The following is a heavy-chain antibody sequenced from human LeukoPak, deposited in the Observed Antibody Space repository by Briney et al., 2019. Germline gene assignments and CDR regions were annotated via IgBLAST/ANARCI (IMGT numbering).Heavy chain of an antibody. V-gene: IGHV4-30-4*01. CDR2: IYYSGST. J-gene: IGHJ4*02. CDR1: GGSISSGDYY. Sequence: SETLSLTCTVSGGSISSGDYYWSWIRQPPGKGLERIGYIYYSGSTYYNPSLKSRVTISVDTSKNQFSLKLSSVTAADTAVYYCARARREMATLIFDYWGQGTLVTVSS. D-gene: IGHD5-24*01. CDR3: ARARREMATLIFDY.